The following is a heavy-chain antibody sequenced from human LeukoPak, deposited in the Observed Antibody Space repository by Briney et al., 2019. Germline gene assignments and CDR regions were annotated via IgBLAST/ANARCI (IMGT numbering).Heavy chain of an antibody. Sequence: GGSLRLSCAASGFTFSSYWMSWVHQAPGKGLEWVANIKQDGSEKYYVDSVKGRFTISRDNAKNSLYLQMNSLRAEDTAVYYCARPITIFGVATYFDYWGQGTLVTVSS. V-gene: IGHV3-7*01. CDR1: GFTFSSYW. D-gene: IGHD3-3*01. CDR3: ARPITIFGVATYFDY. J-gene: IGHJ4*02. CDR2: IKQDGSEK.